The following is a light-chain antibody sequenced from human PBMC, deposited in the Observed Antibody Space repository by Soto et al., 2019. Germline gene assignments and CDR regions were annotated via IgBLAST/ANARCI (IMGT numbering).Light chain of an antibody. J-gene: IGLJ1*01. Sequence: HSVLTQPASVSGSPGQSLPISPPGTSRDVGAYDYVSWYQQHPDKAPKLMIYEVSHRPSGVSNRFYGSKSVNTATLTISGLQAEDEADYYCSSYTSSSTRVFGTGTKVTVL. V-gene: IGLV2-14*03. CDR1: SRDVGAYDY. CDR3: SSYTSSSTRV. CDR2: EVS.